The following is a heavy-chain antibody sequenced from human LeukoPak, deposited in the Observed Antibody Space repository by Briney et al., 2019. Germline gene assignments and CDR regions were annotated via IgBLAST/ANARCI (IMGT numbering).Heavy chain of an antibody. J-gene: IGHJ2*01. CDR2: IYYSGST. CDR1: GGSISSGGYS. Sequence: SETLSLTCAVSGGSISSGGYSWSWIRQPPGTGLEWIGYIYYSGSTYYNPSLKSRVTISVDTSKNQFSLKLNSVTAADTAVYYCAREVPWVWNFDLWGRGTLVTVSS. D-gene: IGHD1-26*01. CDR3: AREVPWVWNFDL. V-gene: IGHV4-30-4*08.